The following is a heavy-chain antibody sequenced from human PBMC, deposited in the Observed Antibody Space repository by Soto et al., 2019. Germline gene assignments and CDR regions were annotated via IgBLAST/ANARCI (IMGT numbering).Heavy chain of an antibody. V-gene: IGHV3-48*02. CDR3: ARVAKSGSGWYMIEYFQH. D-gene: IGHD6-19*01. Sequence: PGGSQRLSCAASGFSFSSYCMTWVRQAPGKGLEWVSRISGRGDSAYYADSVKGRFTISRDNAKNSLYLQMNSLRDEDTAVYYCARVAKSGSGWYMIEYFQHWGQGTLVTVSS. CDR2: ISGRGDSA. CDR1: GFSFSSYC. J-gene: IGHJ1*01.